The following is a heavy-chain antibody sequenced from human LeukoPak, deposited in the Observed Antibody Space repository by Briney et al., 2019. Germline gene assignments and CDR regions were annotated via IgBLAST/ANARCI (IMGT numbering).Heavy chain of an antibody. V-gene: IGHV4-30-4*01. D-gene: IGHD3-3*01. Sequence: NPSETLSLTCTVSGGSISSGDYYWSWIRQPPRKGLGWIGYIYYSGSTYYNPSLKSRVTISVDTSKNQFSLKLSSVTAADTAVYYCARDFWSGYVLWGQGTLVTVSS. CDR2: IYYSGST. J-gene: IGHJ4*02. CDR1: GGSISSGDYY. CDR3: ARDFWSGYVL.